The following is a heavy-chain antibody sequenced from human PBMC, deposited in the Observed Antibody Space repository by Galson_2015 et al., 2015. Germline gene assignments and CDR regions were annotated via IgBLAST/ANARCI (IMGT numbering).Heavy chain of an antibody. D-gene: IGHD6-19*01. J-gene: IGHJ4*02. CDR1: GFTFSSYA. CDR3: ARDRDSSGWYDY. Sequence: SLRLSCAASGFTFSSYAMSWVRQAPGKGLEWVSAISGSGGSTYYADSVKGRFTISSDNSKNTLYLQMNSLRAEDTAVYYCARDRDSSGWYDYWGQGTLVTVSS. CDR2: ISGSGGST. V-gene: IGHV3-23*01.